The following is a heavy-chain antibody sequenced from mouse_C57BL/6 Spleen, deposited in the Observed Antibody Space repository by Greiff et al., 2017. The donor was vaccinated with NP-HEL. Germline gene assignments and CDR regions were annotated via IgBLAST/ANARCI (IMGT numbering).Heavy chain of an antibody. CDR3: ARRENYRSDWMDY. V-gene: IGHV1-69*01. CDR2: IDPSDSYT. CDR1: GYTFTSYW. J-gene: IGHJ4*01. D-gene: IGHD2-1*01. Sequence: QVQLQQPGAELVMPGASVKLSCKASGYTFTSYWMHWVKQRPGQGLEWIGEIDPSDSYTNYNQKFKGKSTLTVDKSSSTAYMQLSSLTSEDSAVYYCARRENYRSDWMDYWGQGTSVTVSA.